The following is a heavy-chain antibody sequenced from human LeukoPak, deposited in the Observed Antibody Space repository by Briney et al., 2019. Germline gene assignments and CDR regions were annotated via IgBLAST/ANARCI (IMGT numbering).Heavy chain of an antibody. Sequence: ASVKVSCKASGYTFTGYYMHWVRQAPGQGLEWMGWINPNSGGTNYAEKFQGRVTMTRDTSISTAYMELSRLRSDDTAVYYCAGARRRYSGYEWWGQGTLVTVSS. CDR3: AGARRRYSGYEW. CDR2: INPNSGGT. V-gene: IGHV1-2*02. J-gene: IGHJ4*02. D-gene: IGHD5-12*01. CDR1: GYTFTGYY.